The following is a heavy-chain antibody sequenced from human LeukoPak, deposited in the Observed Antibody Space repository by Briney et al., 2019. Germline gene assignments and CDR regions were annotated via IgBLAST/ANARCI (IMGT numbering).Heavy chain of an antibody. D-gene: IGHD1-26*01. Sequence: GGSLRLSCAASGFTVSSNYMSWVRQAPGKGLEWVSVIYSGGSTYYADSVKGRFTISRDNSKNTLYLQMNSLRAEDTAVYYCARLGATTDFDYWGQGTLVTVSS. CDR3: ARLGATTDFDY. CDR1: GFTVSSNY. V-gene: IGHV3-53*01. J-gene: IGHJ4*02. CDR2: IYSGGST.